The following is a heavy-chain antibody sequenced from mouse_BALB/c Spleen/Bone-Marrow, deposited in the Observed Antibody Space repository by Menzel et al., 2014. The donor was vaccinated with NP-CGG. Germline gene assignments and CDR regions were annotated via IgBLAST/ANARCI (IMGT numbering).Heavy chain of an antibody. V-gene: IGHV14-3*02. CDR3: ALYYDYDVGY. J-gene: IGHJ2*01. D-gene: IGHD2-4*01. CDR2: IDPANGNT. Sequence: EVQLQQSGAELVKPGASVKLSCTASGFNIKDTYMHWVKQRPDQGLEWIGRIDPANGNTKYDPKFQGKATITADTSSNTAYLQLSSLTSEDTAVYYCALYYDYDVGYWGQGTTLTVSS. CDR1: GFNIKDTY.